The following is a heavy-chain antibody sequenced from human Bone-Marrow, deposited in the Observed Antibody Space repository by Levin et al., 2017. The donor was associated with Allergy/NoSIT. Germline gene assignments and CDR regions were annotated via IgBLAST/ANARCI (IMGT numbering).Heavy chain of an antibody. J-gene: IGHJ4*02. V-gene: IGHV3-15*01. D-gene: IGHD2-15*01. Sequence: GESLKISCAASGFTFSNAWMSWVRQAPGKGLEWVGRIKSKTDGGTTDYAAPVKGRFTISRDDSKNTLYLQMNSLKTEDTAVYYCTTVRVVANNDYWGQGTLVTVSS. CDR1: GFTFSNAW. CDR2: IKSKTDGGTT. CDR3: TTVRVVANNDY.